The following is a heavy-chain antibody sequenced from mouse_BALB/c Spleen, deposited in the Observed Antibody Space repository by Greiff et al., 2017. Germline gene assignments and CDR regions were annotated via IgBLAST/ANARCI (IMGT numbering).Heavy chain of an antibody. D-gene: IGHD2-1*01. CDR1: GFSLTSYG. J-gene: IGHJ4*01. V-gene: IGHV2-2*02. Sequence: VKLMESGPGLVQPSQSLSITCTVSGFSLTSYGVHWVRQSPGKGLEWLGVIWSGGSTDYNAAFISRLSISKDNSKSQVFFKMNSLQANDTAIYYCARVYGKPYYYAMDYWGQGTSVTVSS. CDR2: IWSGGST. CDR3: ARVYGKPYYYAMDY.